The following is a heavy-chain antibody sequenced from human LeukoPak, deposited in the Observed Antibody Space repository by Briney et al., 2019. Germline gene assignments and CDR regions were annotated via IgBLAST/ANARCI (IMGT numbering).Heavy chain of an antibody. D-gene: IGHD6-13*01. J-gene: IGHJ6*03. CDR2: INHSGST. V-gene: IGHV4-34*01. Sequence: SETLSLTCAVYGGSFSGYYWSWIRQPPGKGLEWIGEINHSGSTNYNPSLKSRVTISVDTSKNQFSLKLSSVTAADTAVYYCARHKGYSSSWYLTYYYYYYLDVWGKGTTVTVSS. CDR1: GGSFSGYY. CDR3: ARHKGYSSSWYLTYYYYYYLDV.